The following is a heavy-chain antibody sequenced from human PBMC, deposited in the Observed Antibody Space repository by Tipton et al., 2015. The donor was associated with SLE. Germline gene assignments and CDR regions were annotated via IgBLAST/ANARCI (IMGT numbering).Heavy chain of an antibody. V-gene: IGHV4-39*07. CDR2: IYYSGST. CDR3: ARIAAAFFYYMDV. CDR1: GGSISSSSYY. Sequence: TLSLTCTVSGGSISSSSYYWGWIRQPPGKGLEWIGSIYYSGSTYYNPSLKSRVTISVDTSKNQFSLKLSSVTAADTAVYYCARIAAAFFYYMDVWGKGTTVTVSS. J-gene: IGHJ6*03. D-gene: IGHD6-13*01.